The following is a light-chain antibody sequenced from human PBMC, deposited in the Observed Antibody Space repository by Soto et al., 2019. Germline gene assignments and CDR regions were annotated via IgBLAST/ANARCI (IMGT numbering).Light chain of an antibody. CDR2: KAS. CDR3: QQYNSYWT. V-gene: IGKV1-5*03. J-gene: IGKJ1*01. Sequence: IHMTQSPSTMSASVGHRVTIPCRASQSVSNWLAWYQQKPGKAPKLLIYKASSLESGVPSRFSGSASGTEFTLTISSLQPDDFATYYCQQYNSYWTFGQGTKVDIK. CDR1: QSVSNW.